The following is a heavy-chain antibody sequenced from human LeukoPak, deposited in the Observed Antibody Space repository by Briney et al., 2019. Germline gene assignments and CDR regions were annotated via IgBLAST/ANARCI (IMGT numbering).Heavy chain of an antibody. V-gene: IGHV3-21*01. CDR2: ISSSSSYI. CDR1: GFTLSSYS. J-gene: IGHJ4*02. Sequence: GGSLRLSCAASGFTLSSYSMNWVRQAPGKGLEWVSSISSSSSYIYYADSVKGRFTISRDNAKNSLYLQMNSLRAEDTAVYYCARFYGSGTSFDYWGQGTLVTVSS. D-gene: IGHD3-10*01. CDR3: ARFYGSGTSFDY.